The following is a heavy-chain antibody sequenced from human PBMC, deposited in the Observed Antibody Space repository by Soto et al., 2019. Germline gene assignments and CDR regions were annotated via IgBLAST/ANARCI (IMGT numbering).Heavy chain of an antibody. Sequence: EVQLLESGGGLVQPGGSLRLSCAASGLTFSSYALSWVRQAPGKGLEWVSAITGNGGSTYYADSAKGRFTISRDNYKNTLYLQMNSLRAEDTAVYYCAKNSAATIRVGYDYWGQGTLVTVSS. CDR3: AKNSAATIRVGYDY. V-gene: IGHV3-23*01. CDR1: GLTFSSYA. J-gene: IGHJ4*02. CDR2: ITGNGGST. D-gene: IGHD5-12*01.